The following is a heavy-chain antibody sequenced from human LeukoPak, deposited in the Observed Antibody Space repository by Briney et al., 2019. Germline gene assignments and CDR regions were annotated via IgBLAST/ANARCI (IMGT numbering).Heavy chain of an antibody. CDR1: GGSFSGYY. D-gene: IGHD6-13*01. CDR2: ISHSGTT. J-gene: IGHJ4*02. Sequence: SETLSLTCAVYGGSFSGYYWTWIRQPPGKGLEWIAEISHSGTTNYNPSLKSRVTISVDTSKNQFSLKLSSVTAADTAVYYCARSRRGGAAAGTDGYYFDYWGQGTLVTVSS. V-gene: IGHV4-34*01. CDR3: ARSRRGGAAAGTDGYYFDY.